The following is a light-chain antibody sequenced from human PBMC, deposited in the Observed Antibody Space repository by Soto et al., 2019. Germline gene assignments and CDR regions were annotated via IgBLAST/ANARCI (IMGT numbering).Light chain of an antibody. CDR2: DAS. CDR1: QSVSSY. CDR3: QQRSNWPLHT. V-gene: IGKV3-11*01. J-gene: IGKJ4*01. Sequence: EIVLTQSPATLSLSPGERATLSCRASQSVSSYLAWYQQKPGQAPRLLIYDASNRATGIPARFSGSGSGADITLTISSLEPEDFGVYYCQQRSNWPLHTCGGGTNVEIK.